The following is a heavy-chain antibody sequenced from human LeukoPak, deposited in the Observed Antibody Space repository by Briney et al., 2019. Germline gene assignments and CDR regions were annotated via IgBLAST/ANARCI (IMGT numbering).Heavy chain of an antibody. CDR2: ISFDGSNK. CDR1: GFTFSRCG. V-gene: IGHV3-30*18. CDR3: AKDSSSTRSFDY. J-gene: IGHJ4*02. Sequence: GGSLRPSCAASGFTFSRCGMHWVRQAPGKGLEWVTTISFDGSNKYYADSVKGRFTISRDNSKNALYLQMNSLRAEDSALYYCAKDSSSTRSFDYWGQGTLVTVSS. D-gene: IGHD2-2*01.